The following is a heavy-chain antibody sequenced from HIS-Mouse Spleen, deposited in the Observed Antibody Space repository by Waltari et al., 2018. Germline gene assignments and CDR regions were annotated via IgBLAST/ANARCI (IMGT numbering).Heavy chain of an antibody. V-gene: IGHV4-39*07. J-gene: IGHJ3*02. CDR2: IYYSGGT. Sequence: QLQLQESGPGLVKPSETLSLTCTVSGGSISSSSYYWGWIRQPPGKGLEWIGSIYYSGGTYYNPSLKSRVTISVDTSKNQFSLKLSSVTAEDTAVYYCARGMGSSWPYDAFDIWGQGTMVTVSS. CDR1: GGSISSSSYY. D-gene: IGHD6-13*01. CDR3: ARGMGSSWPYDAFDI.